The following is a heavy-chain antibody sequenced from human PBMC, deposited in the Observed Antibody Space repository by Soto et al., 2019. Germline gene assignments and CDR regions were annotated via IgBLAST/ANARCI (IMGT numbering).Heavy chain of an antibody. CDR1: GYTFTSYG. Sequence: QVQLVQSGAEVKKPGASVKVSCKASGYTFTSYGISWVRQAPGQGLEGMGWISPYNGNTNYAQKLQGRVTMTTDTSTSTAYMELRSLRSDDTAVYSCAREQRDCSSGWRRYSGSYALDYWGQGTLVTVSS. J-gene: IGHJ4*02. V-gene: IGHV1-18*01. CDR3: AREQRDCSSGWRRYSGSYALDY. D-gene: IGHD1-26*01. CDR2: ISPYNGNT.